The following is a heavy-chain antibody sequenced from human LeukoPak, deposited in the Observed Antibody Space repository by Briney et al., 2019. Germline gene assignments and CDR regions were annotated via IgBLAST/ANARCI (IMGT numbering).Heavy chain of an antibody. V-gene: IGHV3-53*01. Sequence: GGSLRLSCAASGFIVSNNYMSWVRQAPGKGLEWVSAIYSAGTTYYADSVKGRFTISRDSSKNTLYLQMDSLRAEDTAVYYCASSLLAAHEMSNHYYFMDVWGTGATVTVSS. J-gene: IGHJ6*03. CDR2: IYSAGTT. CDR1: GFIVSNNY. D-gene: IGHD2-2*01. CDR3: ASSLLAAHEMSNHYYFMDV.